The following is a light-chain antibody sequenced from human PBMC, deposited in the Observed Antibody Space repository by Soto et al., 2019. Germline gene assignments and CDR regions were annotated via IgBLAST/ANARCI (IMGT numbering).Light chain of an antibody. CDR3: QQYDNWPGT. V-gene: IGKV1-12*01. J-gene: IGKJ1*01. Sequence: DIQMTKSPSSVSASVGDRVTITCRASQGISSWLAWYQQKPEKAPKLLIYSATSLQSGVPSRFSGSGSGTEFTLTITSLQSEDFAVYYCQQYDNWPGTFGQGTKV. CDR1: QGISSW. CDR2: SAT.